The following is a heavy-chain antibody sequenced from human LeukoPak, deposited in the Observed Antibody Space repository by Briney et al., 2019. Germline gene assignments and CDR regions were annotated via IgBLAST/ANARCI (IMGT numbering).Heavy chain of an antibody. Sequence: PGGSLRLSCAASGFTFSSYSMNWVRQAPGKGLEWVSSISSSSYIYYADSVKGRFTISRDNAKNSLYLQMNSLRAEDTAVYYCARDRTVATPDYWGQGTLVTVSS. D-gene: IGHD4-17*01. CDR3: ARDRTVATPDY. V-gene: IGHV3-21*01. J-gene: IGHJ4*02. CDR2: ISSSSYI. CDR1: GFTFSSYS.